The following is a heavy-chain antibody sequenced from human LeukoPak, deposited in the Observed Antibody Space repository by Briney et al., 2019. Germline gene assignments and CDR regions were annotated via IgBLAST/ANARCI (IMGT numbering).Heavy chain of an antibody. CDR3: AREVSGDPGGY. J-gene: IGHJ4*02. D-gene: IGHD7-27*01. CDR1: GYTFSGYY. V-gene: IGHV1-2*06. Sequence: ASVKVSCKASGYTFSGYYMHWVRQAPGQGLEWMGRINPNSGGTNYAQKFQGRVTMTRDTSISAAYMELSRLRSDDTAVYYCAREVSGDPGGYWGQGTLVTVSS. CDR2: INPNSGGT.